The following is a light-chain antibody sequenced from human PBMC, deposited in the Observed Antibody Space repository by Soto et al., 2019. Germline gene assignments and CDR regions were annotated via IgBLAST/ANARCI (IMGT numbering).Light chain of an antibody. CDR1: QSVSSSL. CDR2: GAS. CDR3: QHYGRPWT. Sequence: EIVLTQSPGTLSLSPGERATLSCRARQSVSSSLLAWYQQKPGQTPRLLIYGASSRATGIPDRFSGSGSGTDFTLTISNLEPDDVAVYYCQHYGRPWTFGQGTNVEIK. V-gene: IGKV3-20*01. J-gene: IGKJ1*01.